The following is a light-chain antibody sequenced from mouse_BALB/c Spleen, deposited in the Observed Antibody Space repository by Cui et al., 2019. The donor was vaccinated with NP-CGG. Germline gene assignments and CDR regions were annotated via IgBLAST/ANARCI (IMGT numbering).Light chain of an antibody. CDR2: STN. J-gene: IGLJ1*01. V-gene: IGLV1*01. CDR1: TGAVTTSNY. Sequence: QAVVTQESAPTTSPGETVTLTCRSSTGAVTTSNYANWVQEKPDHLFTSLIGSTNNRVQGVPARFSGSLIGDKAALTITGAQTEDEAIYFCALWYSNHWVFGGGTKLTVL. CDR3: ALWYSNHWV.